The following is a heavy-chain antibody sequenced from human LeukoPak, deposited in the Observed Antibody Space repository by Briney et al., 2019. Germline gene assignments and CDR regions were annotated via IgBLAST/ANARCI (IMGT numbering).Heavy chain of an antibody. V-gene: IGHV3-53*01. CDR1: GLTVSSNY. CDR2: IYSGGST. CDR3: ARDEPEMVRGLGWFDP. Sequence: GGSLRLSCAASGLTVSSNYMTWVRQAPGKGLEWVSVIYSGGSTYYIDSVKGRFIISRDNSKNTLYLQMNSLRAEDTAVYYCARDEPEMVRGLGWFDPWGQGTLVTVSS. D-gene: IGHD3-10*01. J-gene: IGHJ5*02.